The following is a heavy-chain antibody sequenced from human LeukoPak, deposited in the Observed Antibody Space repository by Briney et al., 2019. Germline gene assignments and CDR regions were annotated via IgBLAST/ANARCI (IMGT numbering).Heavy chain of an antibody. CDR1: GFTVSSFW. CDR3: ARDPGDDAGPYFDY. J-gene: IGHJ4*02. V-gene: IGHV3-7*01. D-gene: IGHD1-1*01. CDR2: REEDGSEE. Sequence: GESLKISCAASGFTVSSFWMSWVRQAPGNVLEWVANREEDGSEEYHVDSMRGRFTISRDNAKNSLYLQMNSKNAEHTAVYYSARDPGDDAGPYFDYLGQGTVVTDPS.